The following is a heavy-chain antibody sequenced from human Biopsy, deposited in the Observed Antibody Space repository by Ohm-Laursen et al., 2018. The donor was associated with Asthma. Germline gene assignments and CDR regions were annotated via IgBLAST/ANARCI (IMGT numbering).Heavy chain of an antibody. CDR2: IIPIFGTT. CDR3: ASETGHSYGSGSEYYFDY. Sequence: SSVKVSCKASGGTFNYAITWVRQAPGQGLEWMGGIIPIFGTTNCAQKFKGRVTITADESSSTAYMELSSLRSEDTAVYYCASETGHSYGSGSEYYFDYWGLGTLVTVSS. CDR1: GGTFNYA. D-gene: IGHD3-10*01. V-gene: IGHV1-69*01. J-gene: IGHJ4*02.